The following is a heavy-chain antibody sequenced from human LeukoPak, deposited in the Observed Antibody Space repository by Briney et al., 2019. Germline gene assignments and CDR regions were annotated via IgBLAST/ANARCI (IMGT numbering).Heavy chain of an antibody. Sequence: GESLKISCKGSGYSFTTYWIGWVRQMPGKGLEWMGIIYPDDSDTRYSASFQGQVTISADKSITTAYLQWSSLKASDTAMYYRARRSRQEGDYYDTSGLRKAFDIWGQGTMVTVSS. V-gene: IGHV5-51*01. CDR1: GYSFTTYW. CDR2: IYPDDSDT. J-gene: IGHJ3*02. D-gene: IGHD3-22*01. CDR3: ARRSRQEGDYYDTSGLRKAFDI.